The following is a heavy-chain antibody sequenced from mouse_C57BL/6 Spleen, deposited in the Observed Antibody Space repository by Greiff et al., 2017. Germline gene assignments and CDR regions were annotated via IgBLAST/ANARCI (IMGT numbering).Heavy chain of an antibody. Sequence: QVQLQQPGTELVKPGASVKLSCKASGYTFTSYWMHWVKQRPGQGLAWIGNINPSNGGTNYNEKFKSKATLTVDKSSSTAYMQLSSLTSEDSAVYYCARSRAYYSNYECAYWGQGTLVTVSA. V-gene: IGHV1-53*01. CDR1: GYTFTSYW. CDR2: INPSNGGT. CDR3: ARSRAYYSNYECAY. J-gene: IGHJ3*01. D-gene: IGHD2-5*01.